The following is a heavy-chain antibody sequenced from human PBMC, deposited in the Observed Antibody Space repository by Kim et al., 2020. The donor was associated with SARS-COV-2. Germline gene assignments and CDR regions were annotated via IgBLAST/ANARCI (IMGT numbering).Heavy chain of an antibody. J-gene: IGHJ4*02. CDR3: ARDLGDSGPFDY. Sequence: GGSLRLSCAASGFTFSSYSMNWVRQAPGKGLEWVSSISSSSSYIYYADSVKGRFTISRDNAKNSLYLQMNSLRAEDTAVYYCARDLGDSGPFDYWGQGTLVTVSS. CDR2: ISSSSSYI. V-gene: IGHV3-21*01. CDR1: GFTFSSYS. D-gene: IGHD3-16*01.